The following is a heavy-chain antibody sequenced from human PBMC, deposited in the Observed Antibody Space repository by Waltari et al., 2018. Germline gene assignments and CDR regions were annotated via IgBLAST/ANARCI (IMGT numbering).Heavy chain of an antibody. CDR2: INHSGST. V-gene: IGHV4-34*01. CDR3: ARDRPLLRYFDWLLSPRFDY. Sequence: QVQLQQWGAGLLKPSETLSLTCAVYAGSFSGHSWSWYRQPPGKGREWIGEINHSGSTNYNPSLKSRVTISVDTAKNQFSLKLSSVTAADTAVYYCARDRPLLRYFDWLLSPRFDYWGQGTLVTVSS. CDR1: AGSFSGHS. D-gene: IGHD3-9*01. J-gene: IGHJ4*02.